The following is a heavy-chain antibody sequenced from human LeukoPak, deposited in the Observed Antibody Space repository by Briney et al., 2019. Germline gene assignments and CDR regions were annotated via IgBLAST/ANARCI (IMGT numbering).Heavy chain of an antibody. CDR3: ARGPIVLMVYAIYKGAFDY. CDR1: GGSFSGYY. Sequence: PSETLSLTCAVYGGSFSGYYWSWIRQPPGKGLEWIGEINHSGSTNYNPSLKSRVTISVDTSKNQFSLTLSSVTAADTAVYYCARGPIVLMVYAIYKGAFDYWGQGTLVTVSS. CDR2: INHSGST. J-gene: IGHJ4*02. D-gene: IGHD2-8*01. V-gene: IGHV4-34*01.